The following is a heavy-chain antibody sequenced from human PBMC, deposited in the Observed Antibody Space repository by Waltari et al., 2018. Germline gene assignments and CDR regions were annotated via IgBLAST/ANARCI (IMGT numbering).Heavy chain of an antibody. CDR2: ISPTSAFI. CDR1: GFALRYYR. Sequence: EVQLVESGGGLVKPGGSLRLSCAASGFALRYYRLTWVRQAPGKGLEWVSSISPTSAFIYYADSVRGRFTISRDNAKNSLFLQMNGLRADDTAVFYCSRHTPCHAGICPHAFDIWGQGTVVTVSS. V-gene: IGHV3-21*01. J-gene: IGHJ3*02. CDR3: SRHTPCHAGICPHAFDI. D-gene: IGHD2-15*01.